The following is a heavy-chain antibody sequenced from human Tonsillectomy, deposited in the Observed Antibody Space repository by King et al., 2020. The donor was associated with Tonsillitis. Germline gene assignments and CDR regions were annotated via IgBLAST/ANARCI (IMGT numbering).Heavy chain of an antibody. CDR2: IIPIFGTA. V-gene: IGHV1-69*12. J-gene: IGHJ3*02. CDR3: ARDYVDYDFLSGYYTVGAFDI. Sequence: QLVQSGAEVKKPGSSVKVSCKASGGTFSSYAISWVRQAPGQGLEWMGGIIPIFGTANYAQKFQGRVTITADESTSTAYMELSSLRSEDTAVYYCARDYVDYDFLSGYYTVGAFDIWGQGTMVTVSS. CDR1: GGTFSSYA. D-gene: IGHD3-3*01.